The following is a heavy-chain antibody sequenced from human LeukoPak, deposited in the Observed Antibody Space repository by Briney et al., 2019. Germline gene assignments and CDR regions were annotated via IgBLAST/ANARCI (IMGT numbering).Heavy chain of an antibody. V-gene: IGHV3-53*01. CDR3: ARDITRGPYYYYYGMDV. CDR1: GFTVSSNY. Sequence: GGSLRLSCAASGFTVSSNYMSWVRQAPGKGLEWVSVIYSGGSTYYADSVKGRFTISRDNSKNTLYLQMNSLRAEDTAVYYCARDITRGPYYYYYGMDVWGQGTTVTVSS. D-gene: IGHD3-10*01. J-gene: IGHJ6*02. CDR2: IYSGGST.